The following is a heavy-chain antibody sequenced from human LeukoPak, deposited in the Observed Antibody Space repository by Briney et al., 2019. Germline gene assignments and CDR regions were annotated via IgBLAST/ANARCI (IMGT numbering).Heavy chain of an antibody. CDR1: GFTFSSYG. J-gene: IGHJ4*02. CDR2: IWYDGSNK. Sequence: GGSLRLSCAASGFTFSSYGMHWVRQAPGKGLEWVAVIWYDGSNKYYADSVKGRFTISRDNSKNTLYLQMNSLRAEDTAVYYCARVDVRFLEWFPRVGYFDYWGQGTLVTVSS. CDR3: ARVDVRFLEWFPRVGYFDY. D-gene: IGHD3-3*01. V-gene: IGHV3-33*01.